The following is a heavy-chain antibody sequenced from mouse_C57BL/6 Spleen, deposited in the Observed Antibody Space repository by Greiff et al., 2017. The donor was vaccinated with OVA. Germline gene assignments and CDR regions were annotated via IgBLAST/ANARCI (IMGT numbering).Heavy chain of an antibody. V-gene: IGHV1-22*01. CDR2: INPNNGGT. J-gene: IGHJ1*03. D-gene: IGHD1-1*01. Sequence: EVKLQESGPELVKPGASVKMSCKASGYTFTDYNMHWVKQSHGKSLEWIGYINPNNGGTSYNQKFKGKATLTVNKSSSTAYMELRSLTSEDSAVYYCARWTTVVPYWYFDVWGTGTTVTVSS. CDR1: GYTFTDYN. CDR3: ARWTTVVPYWYFDV.